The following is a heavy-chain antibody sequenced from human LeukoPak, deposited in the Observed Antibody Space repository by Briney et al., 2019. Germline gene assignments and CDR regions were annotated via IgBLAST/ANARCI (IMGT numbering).Heavy chain of an antibody. CDR2: ITDSGGDT. J-gene: IGHJ4*02. CDR1: GFTFSSYA. D-gene: IGHD6-6*01. Sequence: GGSLRLSCAASGFTFSSYAMHWVRQAPGKGLEWVSAITDSGGDTYHADSVKGRFTISRDNSKNTLYLQMNSLRAEDTAVYYCTKGSRPDRPYYFDSWGLGTLVTVSS. V-gene: IGHV3-23*01. CDR3: TKGSRPDRPYYFDS.